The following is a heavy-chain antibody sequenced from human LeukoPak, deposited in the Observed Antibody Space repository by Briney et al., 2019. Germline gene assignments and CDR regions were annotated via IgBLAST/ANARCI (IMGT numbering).Heavy chain of an antibody. J-gene: IGHJ4*02. CDR2: IYYSGST. CDR3: ARDRPLNYYDSSGYYLPDY. CDR1: GGSISSSSYY. D-gene: IGHD3-22*01. V-gene: IGHV4-39*07. Sequence: SETLSLTCTVSGGSISSSSYYWGWIRQPPGKGLEWIGSIYYSGSTYYNPSFKSRVTISVDTSKNQFSLKLSSVTAADTAVYYCARDRPLNYYDSSGYYLPDYWGQGTLVTVSS.